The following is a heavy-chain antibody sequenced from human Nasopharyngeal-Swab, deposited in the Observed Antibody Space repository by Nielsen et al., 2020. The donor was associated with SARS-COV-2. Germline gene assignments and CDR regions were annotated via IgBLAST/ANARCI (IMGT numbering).Heavy chain of an antibody. CDR3: ARGGYSGYDFTPADYYYYGMDV. CDR2: INPNSGGT. V-gene: IGHV1-2*05. CDR1: GGTFSSYA. J-gene: IGHJ6*02. D-gene: IGHD5-12*01. Sequence: ASVKVSCKASGGTFSSYAISWVRQAPGQGLEWMGRINPNSGGTNYAQKFQGRVTMTRDTSISTAYMELSRLRSDDTVVYYCARGGYSGYDFTPADYYYYGMDVWGQGTTVTVSS.